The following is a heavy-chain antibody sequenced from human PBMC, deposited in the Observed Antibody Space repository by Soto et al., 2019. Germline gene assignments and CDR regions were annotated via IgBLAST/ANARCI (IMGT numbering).Heavy chain of an antibody. V-gene: IGHV3-21*01. CDR3: ARDHVLLWFGEFGYFDY. D-gene: IGHD3-10*01. J-gene: IGHJ4*02. CDR1: GFTFSSYS. Sequence: GGSLRLSCAASGFTFSSYSMNWVRQAPGKGLEWVSSISSSSYIYYADSVKGRFTISRDNAKNSLYLQMNSLRAEDTAVYYCARDHVLLWFGEFGYFDYWGQGTLVTVSS. CDR2: ISSSSYI.